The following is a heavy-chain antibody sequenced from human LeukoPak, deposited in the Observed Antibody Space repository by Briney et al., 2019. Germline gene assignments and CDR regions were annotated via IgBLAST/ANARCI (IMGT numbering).Heavy chain of an antibody. CDR3: AKDPSSGWYPDY. Sequence: PGGSLRLSCAASGFTFSSYAMSWVRQAPGKGLEWVSASSGSGGSTYYADSVKGRFTISRDNSKNTLYLQMNSLRAEDTAVYYCAKDPSSGWYPDYWGQGTLVTVSS. D-gene: IGHD6-19*01. J-gene: IGHJ4*02. V-gene: IGHV3-23*01. CDR2: SSGSGGST. CDR1: GFTFSSYA.